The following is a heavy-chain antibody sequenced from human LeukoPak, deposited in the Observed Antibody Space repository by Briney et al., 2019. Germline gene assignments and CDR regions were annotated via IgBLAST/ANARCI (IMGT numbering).Heavy chain of an antibody. V-gene: IGHV1-69*05. D-gene: IGHD6-13*01. CDR3: ARGGGAAAGKTYYYYYMDV. CDR2: IIPVFGAA. CDR1: GGTFINYA. J-gene: IGHJ6*03. Sequence: SVKVSCKASGGTFINYAYNWVRQAPGQGLEWMGGIIPVFGAANYTQKFQGRVTITTDESTSTAYMDLSSLRSEDTAVYYCARGGGAAAGKTYYYYYMDVWGKGTTVTVSS.